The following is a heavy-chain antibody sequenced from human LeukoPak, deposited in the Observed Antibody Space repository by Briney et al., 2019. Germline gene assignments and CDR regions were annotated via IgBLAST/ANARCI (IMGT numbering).Heavy chain of an antibody. J-gene: IGHJ4*02. Sequence: TGGSLRLSCAASGFTISNYWMNWVRQAPGEGLEWVANINQDGSVEHYVDSVKGRFTISRDNAKNSLYLQMNTLRAEDMAVYYCARDCCASGSHDYWGQGALVTVSS. CDR1: GFTISNYW. D-gene: IGHD3-10*01. CDR3: ARDCCASGSHDY. CDR2: INQDGSVE. V-gene: IGHV3-7*04.